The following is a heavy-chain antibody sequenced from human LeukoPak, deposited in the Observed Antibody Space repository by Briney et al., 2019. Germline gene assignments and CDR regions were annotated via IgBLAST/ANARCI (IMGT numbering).Heavy chain of an antibody. J-gene: IGHJ4*02. CDR3: ARERAAAVDY. CDR1: GDSISSSYW. CDR2: ISYSGST. Sequence: SETLSLTCAVSGDSISSSYWWTWVRQPPGKGLEWIGYISYSGSTYYNPSLKSRVTISVDTSKNQFSLKLSSVTAADTAVYYCARERAAAVDYWGQGTLVTVSS. D-gene: IGHD6-13*01. V-gene: IGHV4-31*11.